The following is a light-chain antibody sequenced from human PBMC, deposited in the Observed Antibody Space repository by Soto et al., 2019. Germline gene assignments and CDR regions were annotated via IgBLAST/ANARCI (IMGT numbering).Light chain of an antibody. CDR1: QSISNN. Sequence: EIVMTQSPATLSVSPGERATLSCRASQSISNNLAWYQQKPGQAPRLLIYGASTRATSIPARFSGTGSETEFTLTISSLQSEDSAIYYCQQYNNWPPYTFGQGTKLEIK. CDR3: QQYNNWPPYT. CDR2: GAS. V-gene: IGKV3-15*01. J-gene: IGKJ2*01.